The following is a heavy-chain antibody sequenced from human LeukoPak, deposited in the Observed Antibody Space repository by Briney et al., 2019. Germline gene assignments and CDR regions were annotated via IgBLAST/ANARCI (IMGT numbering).Heavy chain of an antibody. Sequence: SQTLSLTCVVTGDSVSNYSAAWEWIRQSPSRGLEWLRRTYYRSRWYTDYAPAMKSRITVSPDTSKNQFSLQVTSVTPEDTAVYYCARSLRGTYLGALDSGGQGTLVTASS. CDR2: TYYRSRWYT. CDR3: ARSLRGTYLGALDS. J-gene: IGHJ4*02. V-gene: IGHV6-1*01. D-gene: IGHD3/OR15-3a*01. CDR1: GDSVSNYSAA.